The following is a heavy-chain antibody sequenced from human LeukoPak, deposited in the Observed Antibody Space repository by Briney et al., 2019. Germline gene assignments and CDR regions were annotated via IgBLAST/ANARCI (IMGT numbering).Heavy chain of an antibody. CDR2: IYYSGST. D-gene: IGHD3-10*01. Sequence: PSETLSLTCTASGGSISSSSYYWGWIRQPPGKGLEWIGSIYYSGSTYYNPSLKSRVTISVDTSQNQFSLKLSSVTAADTAVYYCARLRVQGPPDYWGQGTLVTVSS. CDR1: GGSISSSSYY. CDR3: ARLRVQGPPDY. V-gene: IGHV4-39*01. J-gene: IGHJ4*02.